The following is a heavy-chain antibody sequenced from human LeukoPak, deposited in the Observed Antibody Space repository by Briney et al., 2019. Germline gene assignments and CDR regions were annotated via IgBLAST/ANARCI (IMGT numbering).Heavy chain of an antibody. Sequence: PSETLSLTCTVSGGSISSSSYYWGWIRQPPGKGLEWIGSIYYSGSTYYNPSLKSRVTISVDTSKNQFSLKLSSVTAADTAVYYCAGHYCSSTSCYMGRYNWFDPWGQGTLVTVSS. D-gene: IGHD2-2*02. V-gene: IGHV4-39*01. J-gene: IGHJ5*02. CDR2: IYYSGST. CDR3: AGHYCSSTSCYMGRYNWFDP. CDR1: GGSISSSSYY.